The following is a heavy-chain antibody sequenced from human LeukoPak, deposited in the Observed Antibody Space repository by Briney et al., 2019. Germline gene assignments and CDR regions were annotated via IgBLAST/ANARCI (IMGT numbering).Heavy chain of an antibody. J-gene: IGHJ4*02. D-gene: IGHD7-27*01. V-gene: IGHV3-23*01. Sequence: PGGSLRLSCAASGFTFSTYGMSWVRQAPGKGLEWVSAISGNGGKTYYADSVKGRFTISRDNSKSTLYLQMSSLRAEDTAVYHCAKDLHWGFDYWGQGILVTVSS. CDR2: ISGNGGKT. CDR1: GFTFSTYG. CDR3: AKDLHWGFDY.